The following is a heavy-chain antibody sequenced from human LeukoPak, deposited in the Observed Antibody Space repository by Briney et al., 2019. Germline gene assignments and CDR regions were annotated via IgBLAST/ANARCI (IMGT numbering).Heavy chain of an antibody. CDR1: GFTVSSYG. V-gene: IGHV3-23*01. Sequence: GRSLRLAWAASGFTVSSYGMSWVRQAPGEGPEWVSGITGSGGTTYYADSVKGRSTISRDNSKNTLYLQVNSLRAEDTAVYYCATMNGYFQYWGQGTLVTVSS. J-gene: IGHJ1*01. CDR2: ITGSGGTT. CDR3: ATMNGYFQY. D-gene: IGHD3-22*01.